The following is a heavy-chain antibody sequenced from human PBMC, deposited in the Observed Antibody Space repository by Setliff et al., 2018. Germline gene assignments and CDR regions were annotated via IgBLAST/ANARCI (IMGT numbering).Heavy chain of an antibody. D-gene: IGHD1-1*01. J-gene: IGHJ6*03. CDR2: IKRDGREI. V-gene: IGHV3-7*03. Sequence: HPGGSLRLSCAASGFTFSSYWMSWVRQVPGKGLEWVANIKRDGREIYYVDSVKGRFTISRDNSKNTLYLQMNSLRAEDTALYYCAKGSTGLLYYYYMDVWGKGTTVTVSS. CDR1: GFTFSSYW. CDR3: AKGSTGLLYYYYMDV.